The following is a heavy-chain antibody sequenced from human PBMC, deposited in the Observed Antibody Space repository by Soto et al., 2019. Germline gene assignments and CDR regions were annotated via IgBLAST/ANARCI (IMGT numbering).Heavy chain of an antibody. CDR1: GGSFSGYY. CDR2: INHSGST. V-gene: IGHV4-34*01. CDR3: ARASRYCSSTSCYVYYMDV. J-gene: IGHJ6*03. D-gene: IGHD2-2*01. Sequence: QVQLQQWGAGLLKPSETLSLTCAVYGGSFSGYYWSWIRQPPGKGLEWIGEINHSGSTNYNPSLKSRVTISVDTSKNQFSLKLSSVTAADTAVYYCARASRYCSSTSCYVYYMDVWGKGTTVTVSS.